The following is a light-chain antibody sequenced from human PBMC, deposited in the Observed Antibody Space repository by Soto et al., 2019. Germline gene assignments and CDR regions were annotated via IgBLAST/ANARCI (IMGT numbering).Light chain of an antibody. CDR3: QQYNGYPCT. V-gene: IGKV1-5*01. CDR2: DAS. CDR1: RRISSW. J-gene: IGKJ1*01. Sequence: DIQMTQSPSTLSASVGDRVTISCRASRRISSWLAWYQQQPGKAPKLLVYDASTLQSGVPSRFSGNGSGTEFTLTISRLQPEDLATYFCQQYNGYPCTFGQGTRVGIK.